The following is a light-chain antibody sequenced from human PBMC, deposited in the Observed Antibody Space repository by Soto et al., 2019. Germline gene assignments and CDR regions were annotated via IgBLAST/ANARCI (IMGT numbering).Light chain of an antibody. Sequence: QSVLTQPPSVSGAPGQRVTISCTGSSSNIGAGYDVHWYQQLPGTAPKLLISGNNNRPSGVPDRFSGSKSATSASLAITGLQSEDEADYFCQSYDTSLNGVVFGGGTKVTVL. V-gene: IGLV1-40*01. CDR3: QSYDTSLNGVV. J-gene: IGLJ2*01. CDR2: GNN. CDR1: SSNIGAGYD.